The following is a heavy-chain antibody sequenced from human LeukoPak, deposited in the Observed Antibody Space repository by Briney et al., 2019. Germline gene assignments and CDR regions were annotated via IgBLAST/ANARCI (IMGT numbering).Heavy chain of an antibody. D-gene: IGHD3-22*01. Sequence: GGSLRLSCAASGFTFSSYAMSWVRQAPGKGLEWVSAISGSGGSTYYADSVKGRFTIYRDNSKNTLYLQMNSLRAEDTAVYYCAKQPAPYYYDTFNGFDYWGQGTLVTVSS. CDR2: ISGSGGST. CDR1: GFTFSSYA. CDR3: AKQPAPYYYDTFNGFDY. V-gene: IGHV3-23*01. J-gene: IGHJ4*02.